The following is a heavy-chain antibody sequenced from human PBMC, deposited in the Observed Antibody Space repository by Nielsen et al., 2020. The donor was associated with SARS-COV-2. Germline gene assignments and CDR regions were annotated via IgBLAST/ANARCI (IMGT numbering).Heavy chain of an antibody. J-gene: IGHJ4*02. CDR3: ASGFYDSRGYNLVY. CDR1: GGSFSGHY. Sequence: SQTLSLTCAVYGGSFSGHYWSWIRQAPGKGLEWIGQIEHNGITKYGPSLKSRVTISVDTSKNQFSLKVTPATAADTAVYYCASGFYDSRGYNLVYWGQGNLVTVSS. CDR2: IEHNGIT. V-gene: IGHV4-34*01. D-gene: IGHD3-22*01.